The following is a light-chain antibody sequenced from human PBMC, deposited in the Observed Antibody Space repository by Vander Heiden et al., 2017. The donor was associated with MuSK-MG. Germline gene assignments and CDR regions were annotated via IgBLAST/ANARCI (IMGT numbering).Light chain of an antibody. Sequence: EIGITQPPDSLAVSLGERATINCKSSQSVLYSSNNKNYLAWYQQKPGQPTKLLIYWASTRESGVPDRCRGRGSGTDFTLTISSLQAEDVAFYYCQQYDSTPVAFGPGTKVEIK. J-gene: IGKJ1*01. CDR1: QSVLYSSNNKNY. CDR3: QQYDSTPVA. CDR2: WAS. V-gene: IGKV4-1*01.